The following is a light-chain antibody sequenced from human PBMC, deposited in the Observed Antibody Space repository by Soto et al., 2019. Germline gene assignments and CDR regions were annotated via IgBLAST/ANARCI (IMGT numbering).Light chain of an antibody. CDR1: QSISSW. Sequence: DIQMTQSPSTLSASVGDRVTITCRASQSISSWLAWYQQKPGKAPKLLIYDASSLESGVPSRFSGSGSGTEFTLTISSLQHDDFATYYCQQYNNYWTFGQGTKVEIK. J-gene: IGKJ1*01. CDR2: DAS. CDR3: QQYNNYWT. V-gene: IGKV1-5*01.